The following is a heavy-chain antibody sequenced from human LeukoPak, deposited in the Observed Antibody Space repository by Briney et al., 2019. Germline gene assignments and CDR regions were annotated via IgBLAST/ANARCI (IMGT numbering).Heavy chain of an antibody. CDR1: GFTFNTYA. D-gene: IGHD7-27*01. V-gene: IGHV3-33*01. CDR3: ARDQSPKWGSGERYFDY. CDR2: MRYDGSDI. Sequence: GGSLRLSCAASGFTFNTYAMHWVRQAPGKRLEWVAVMRYDGSDIYYTDSVKGRFTISRDNSKNTLYLQMNSLRAEDTAVYYCARDQSPKWGSGERYFDYWGQGTLVTVSS. J-gene: IGHJ4*02.